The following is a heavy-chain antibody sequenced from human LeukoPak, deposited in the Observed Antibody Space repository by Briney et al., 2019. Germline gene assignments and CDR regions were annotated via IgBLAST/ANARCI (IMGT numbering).Heavy chain of an antibody. V-gene: IGHV5-51*01. CDR2: IYPAGSDT. CDR1: GYSFTSYW. J-gene: IGHJ4*02. Sequence: GESLKISCKASGYSFTSYWIAWVRHMPGKGLEWMGIIYPAGSDTRYSPSFKGQVTISVDLSISTAFLQWNSLKASDTATYYCARRDLPSSSFVSVKRGFDFWGQGALVTVSS. CDR3: ARRDLPSSSFVSVKRGFDF. D-gene: IGHD6-6*01.